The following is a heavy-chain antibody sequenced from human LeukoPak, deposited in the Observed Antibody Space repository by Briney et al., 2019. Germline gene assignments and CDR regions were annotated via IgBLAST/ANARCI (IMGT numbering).Heavy chain of an antibody. J-gene: IGHJ4*02. CDR1: GFTFTSSA. CDR3: AADLRFLEWLSNRNFDY. D-gene: IGHD3-3*01. CDR2: IVVGSGNT. Sequence: ASVKVSCKASGFTFTSSAVQWVRQARGQRLEWIRWIVVGSGNTNYAQKFQERVTITRDMSTSTAYMELSSLRSEDTAVYYCAADLRFLEWLSNRNFDYWGQGTLVTVSS. V-gene: IGHV1-58*01.